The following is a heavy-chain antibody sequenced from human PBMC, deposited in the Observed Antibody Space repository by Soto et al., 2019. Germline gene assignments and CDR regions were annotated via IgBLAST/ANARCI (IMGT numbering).Heavy chain of an antibody. CDR3: ARSMVRGVIIPFDY. CDR1: GYTFTGYY. CDR2: INPNSGGT. V-gene: IGHV1-2*04. Sequence: QVQLVQSGAEVKKPGASVKVSCKASGYTFTGYYMHWVRQAPGQGLEWMGWINPNSGGTNYAQKFQGWVTMTRDTAISTAYMELSRLRSDDTAVYYCARSMVRGVIIPFDYWGQGTLVTVSS. J-gene: IGHJ4*02. D-gene: IGHD3-10*01.